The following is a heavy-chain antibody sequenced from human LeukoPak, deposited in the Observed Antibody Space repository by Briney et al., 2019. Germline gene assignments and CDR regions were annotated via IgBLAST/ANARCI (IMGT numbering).Heavy chain of an antibody. CDR3: GSCSPAFDF. J-gene: IGHJ3*01. CDR2: IYYSGST. Sequence: SETLFLTFTVSGGSISSSSYYLGWIRPPPGKGLEWIGSIYYSGSTYYNPSLKSRVTISVDTSKNQFSLKLSSVNAADTAVYYCGSCSPAFDFWGQGTMVTVSS. V-gene: IGHV4-39*01. D-gene: IGHD2-15*01. CDR1: GGSISSSSYY.